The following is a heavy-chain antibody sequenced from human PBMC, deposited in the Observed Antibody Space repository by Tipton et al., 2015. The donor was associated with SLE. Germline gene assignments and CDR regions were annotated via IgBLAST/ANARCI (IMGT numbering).Heavy chain of an antibody. Sequence: QLVQSGAEVKKPGSSVKVSCKAPGGTFSSYAISWVRQAPGQGLEWMGRIIPMFGRTNYAQKFQGRVTISADESTSTAYMEMSSLRSEDTAVYYCARIQRAMSFDPWGQGTLVTVSS. V-gene: IGHV1-69*18. J-gene: IGHJ5*02. CDR1: GGTFSSYA. CDR3: ARIQRAMSFDP. CDR2: IIPMFGRT. D-gene: IGHD5-18*01.